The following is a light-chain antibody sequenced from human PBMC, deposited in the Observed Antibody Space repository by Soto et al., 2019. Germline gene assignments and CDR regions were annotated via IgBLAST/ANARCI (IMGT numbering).Light chain of an antibody. CDR3: QQLNSYPLT. J-gene: IGKJ5*01. V-gene: IGKV1-9*01. Sequence: DIQLTQSPSFLSASVGDRVTITCRASQGISSYLAWYQQKPGKDPKLLIYAASTLQSGVPSRFSGSGSGTEFTLTISSLQREDFAIYYCQQLNSYPLTFGQGTRLEIK. CDR1: QGISSY. CDR2: AAS.